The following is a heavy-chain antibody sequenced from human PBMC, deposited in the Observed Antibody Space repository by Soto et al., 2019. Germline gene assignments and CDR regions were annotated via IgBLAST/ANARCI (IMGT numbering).Heavy chain of an antibody. J-gene: IGHJ4*02. CDR2: IGGGGGST. Sequence: EVQLLESGGGLVQPGGSLRLSCAASGFNFSSYAMTWVRQAPGKGLEWVSSIGGGGGSTFYADSVKGRFIISRDNSKNTLSMQRNSTRAEDTAIYYCAKQGRQAQTIFGVVIRGPDFDQWGQGTLVTVSS. CDR1: GFNFSSYA. CDR3: AKQGRQAQTIFGVVIRGPDFDQ. D-gene: IGHD3-3*01. V-gene: IGHV3-23*01.